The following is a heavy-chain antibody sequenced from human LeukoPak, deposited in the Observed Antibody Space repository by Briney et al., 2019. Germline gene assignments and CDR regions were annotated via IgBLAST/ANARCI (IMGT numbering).Heavy chain of an antibody. J-gene: IGHJ4*02. V-gene: IGHV4-34*01. CDR3: ATGRDPYKTGH. Sequence: SETLSLTCAVYGGSFSGYYWSWIRQPPGKGLEWIGEINHSGSTNYNPSLKSRVTISVDTSKSQFSLKLSSLAAADTAVYYCATGRDPYKTGHWGQGTLVTVSS. CDR1: GGSFSGYY. D-gene: IGHD5-24*01. CDR2: INHSGST.